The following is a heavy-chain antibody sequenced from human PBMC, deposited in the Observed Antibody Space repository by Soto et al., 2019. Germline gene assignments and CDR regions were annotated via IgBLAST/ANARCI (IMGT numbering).Heavy chain of an antibody. CDR2: IYSGGYT. CDR3: ETQGGGGGY. V-gene: IGHV3-53*01. J-gene: IGHJ4*02. CDR1: GFTVSNNY. Sequence: EVQLVESGGGLIQPGGSLRLSCAVSGFTVSNNYMSWVRQAPGKGLEGVSVIYSGGYTAYGDSVKGRFTISRDNSKNTLYLQIKSLGPDERAGYNCETQGGGGGYWGQGTLVTVSS. D-gene: IGHD3-16*01.